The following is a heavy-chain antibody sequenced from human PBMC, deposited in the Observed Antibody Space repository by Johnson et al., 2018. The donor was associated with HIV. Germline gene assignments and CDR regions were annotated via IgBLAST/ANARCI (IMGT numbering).Heavy chain of an antibody. D-gene: IGHD3-9*01. V-gene: IGHV3-74*02. CDR3: VRSNGRLAAFDI. CDR1: GFTFNNYW. J-gene: IGHJ3*02. CDR2: INSDGSTT. Sequence: MQLVESGGGLGQPGGSLRLSCVDSGFTFNNYWMHWVRQAPGKGPVWVSRINSDGSTTDYADSVKGRFTISRDNAKNTLYLQMNSLIFEDTAVYYCVRSNGRLAAFDIWGQGTMVTVSS.